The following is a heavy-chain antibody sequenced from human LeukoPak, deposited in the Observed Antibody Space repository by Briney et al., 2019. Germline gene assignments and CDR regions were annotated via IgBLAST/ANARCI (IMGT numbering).Heavy chain of an antibody. CDR3: ARDGDYIMPPFDY. V-gene: IGHV3-7*01. CDR2: IKQDGSEK. J-gene: IGHJ4*02. Sequence: PGGSLRLSCVASGFTFTRYWMSWVRQAPGKGLEWVANIKQDGSEKHYVDSVKGRFTISRDNARNSVYLQMNSLSDYDTALYYCARDGDYIMPPFDYWGQGILVTVSS. D-gene: IGHD2-21*01. CDR1: GFTFTRYW.